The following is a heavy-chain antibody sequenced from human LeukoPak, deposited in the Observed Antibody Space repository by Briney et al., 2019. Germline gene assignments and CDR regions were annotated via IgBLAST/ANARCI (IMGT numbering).Heavy chain of an antibody. V-gene: IGHV3-48*04. J-gene: IGHJ6*02. CDR2: ISSSSSTI. D-gene: IGHD3-22*01. Sequence: PGGSLRLSCAASGFTFSSYNMNWVRQAPGKGLEWVSYISSSSSTIYYADSVKGRFTISRDNAKNSLYLQMNSLRAEDTAVYYCARDYYDSSGYPQGYYYYGMDVWGQGTTVTVSS. CDR1: GFTFSSYN. CDR3: ARDYYDSSGYPQGYYYYGMDV.